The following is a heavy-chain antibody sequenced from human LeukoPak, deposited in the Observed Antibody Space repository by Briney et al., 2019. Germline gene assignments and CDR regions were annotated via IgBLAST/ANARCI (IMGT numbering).Heavy chain of an antibody. D-gene: IGHD5-24*01. J-gene: IGHJ1*01. Sequence: AGGSLRLSCAASGFTFSSYAMSWVRQAPGKGLEWVSGISGSGDNTFYADSVKGRFTISRDNSKNTLYLQMNSLRAEDTAVYYCAKDSRGWLQYAEYFQHWGQGTLVTVSS. V-gene: IGHV3-23*01. CDR2: ISGSGDNT. CDR3: AKDSRGWLQYAEYFQH. CDR1: GFTFSSYA.